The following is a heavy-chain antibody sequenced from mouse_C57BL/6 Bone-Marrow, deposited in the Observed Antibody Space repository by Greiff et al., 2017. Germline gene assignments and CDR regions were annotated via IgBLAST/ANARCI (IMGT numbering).Heavy chain of an antibody. D-gene: IGHD2-12*01. Sequence: DVKLVESGGGLVQPGESLKLSCASNEYAFTSYDMSWVRQTPEKRLELVAAINSDGGTTYYPYTMKRRFIISRDNTKKTLYLQMSSLRSEDTALYYCSIYSYDVSYWYFDFWGTGTTVTVSS. V-gene: IGHV5-2*01. CDR3: SIYSYDVSYWYFDF. CDR1: EYAFTSYD. J-gene: IGHJ1*03. CDR2: INSDGGTT.